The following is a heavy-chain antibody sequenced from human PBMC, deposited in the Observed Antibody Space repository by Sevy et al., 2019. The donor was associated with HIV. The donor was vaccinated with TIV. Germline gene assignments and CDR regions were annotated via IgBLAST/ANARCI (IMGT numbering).Heavy chain of an antibody. Sequence: ASVKVSCKASGYTFTSYGISWVRQAPGQGLEWMGWISAYNGNTNYAQKPQGRVTMTTDTSTSTAYMELRSLRSDDTAVYYYAISCMVATPCYFDYWGQGTLVTVSS. D-gene: IGHD5-12*01. V-gene: IGHV1-18*01. CDR2: ISAYNGNT. CDR1: GYTFTSYG. CDR3: AISCMVATPCYFDY. J-gene: IGHJ4*02.